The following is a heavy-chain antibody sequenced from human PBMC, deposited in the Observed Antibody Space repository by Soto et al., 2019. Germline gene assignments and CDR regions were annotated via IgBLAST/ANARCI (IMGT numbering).Heavy chain of an antibody. Sequence: EVQLLESGGGLVQPGGSLRLSCAASGFTFSNYAMSWVRQAPGKGLEWVSAISGSGGSTYYADSVKGRVTISRDSSKNTLYLHMNSLRAEDTAVYYCPKGGGSCCFDCWGQGTLVTVSS. CDR3: PKGGGSCCFDC. V-gene: IGHV3-23*01. D-gene: IGHD2-15*01. CDR2: ISGSGGST. CDR1: GFTFSNYA. J-gene: IGHJ4*02.